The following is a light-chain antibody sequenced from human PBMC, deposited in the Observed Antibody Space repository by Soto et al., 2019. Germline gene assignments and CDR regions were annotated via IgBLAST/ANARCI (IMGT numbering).Light chain of an antibody. CDR2: EAS. CDR1: SNDVGGYNY. J-gene: IGLJ3*02. CDR3: ISYTNINTWV. V-gene: IGLV2-14*01. Sequence: QAVATQPASVSGSPGQSITISCIGTSNDVGGYNYVSWYQQHPGKAPRLLIYEASNRPSGISNRCSGYKSGITGSLTISGLQAEDQAHYHCISYTNINTWVFGRGTKVTVL.